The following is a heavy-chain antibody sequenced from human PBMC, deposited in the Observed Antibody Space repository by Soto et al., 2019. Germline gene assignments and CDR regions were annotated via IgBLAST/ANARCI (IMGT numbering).Heavy chain of an antibody. D-gene: IGHD3-10*01. J-gene: IGHJ4*02. CDR3: TTGLRWFGEF. CDR2: IKSNAYGGTI. Sequence: EVQLVESGGGLVLPGGSLRLSCAASGVTFSNVWVTWVRQAPGRGLEWVGRIKSNAYGGTIDYAAPVKGRFTISRDDSRNTVSLQMNSLKTEDTAVYHCTTGLRWFGEFWGQGSRVTVSS. V-gene: IGHV3-15*01. CDR1: GVTFSNVW.